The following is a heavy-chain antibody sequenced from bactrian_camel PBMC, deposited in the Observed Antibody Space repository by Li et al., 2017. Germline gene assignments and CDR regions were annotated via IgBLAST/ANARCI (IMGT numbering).Heavy chain of an antibody. Sequence: HVQLVESGGDSVRSGETLNLACSYSGFTHRANCMAWSRRQAPGKEREGVATIDSEGSTTYADSVKGRFTISKDNAKNILYLQMNSLKSEDTAMYYCAARGGGTRYGLPWREYHYWGQGTQVTVS. CDR3: AARGGGTRYGLPWREYHY. CDR1: GFTHRANC. J-gene: IGHJ4*01. D-gene: IGHD2*01. CDR2: IDSEGST. V-gene: IGHV3S53*01.